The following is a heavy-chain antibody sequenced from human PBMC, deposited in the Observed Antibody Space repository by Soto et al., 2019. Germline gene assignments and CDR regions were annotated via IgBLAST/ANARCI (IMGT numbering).Heavy chain of an antibody. D-gene: IGHD3-3*01. CDR1: GFTFSSYG. CDR2: ISYDGSNK. CDR3: ATRFGDAFDI. Sequence: QVQLVESGGGVVQPGRSLRLSCAASGFTFSSYGMHWVRQAPGKGLEWVAVISYDGSNKYYADSVKGRFTISRDNSKNTLYLQMNSLRAEDTAVYYCATRFGDAFDIWGQGTRVTVSS. V-gene: IGHV3-30*03. J-gene: IGHJ3*02.